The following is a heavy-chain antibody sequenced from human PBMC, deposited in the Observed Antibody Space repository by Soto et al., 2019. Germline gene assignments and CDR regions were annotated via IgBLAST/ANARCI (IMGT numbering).Heavy chain of an antibody. CDR1: DYSISSGYY. V-gene: IGHV4-38-2*02. J-gene: IGHJ5*01. CDR3: ARAMHAGFTHYFDP. D-gene: IGHD1-26*01. CDR2: IYHSGTT. Sequence: TLSLTCTVSDYSISSGYYWGWIRQPPGKGLEWIGSIYHSGTTYYNPSLKSRVTISVDTSKNQFSLKLSSVTAADTAVYYCARAMHAGFTHYFDPWGQGTLVTVSS.